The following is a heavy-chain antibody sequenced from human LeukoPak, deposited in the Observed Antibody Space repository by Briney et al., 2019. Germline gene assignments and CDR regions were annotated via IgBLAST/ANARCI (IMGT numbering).Heavy chain of an antibody. V-gene: IGHV1-46*01. CDR1: GYTFASYY. CDR2: INPSGGST. CDR3: ARARDGYNSYYYYMDV. D-gene: IGHD5-24*01. J-gene: IGHJ6*03. Sequence: ASVKVSCKASGYTFASYYMHWVRQAPGQGLEWMGIINPSGGSTSYAQKFQGRVTMTRDMSTSTVYMELSSLRSEDTAVYYCARARDGYNSYYYYMDVWGKGTTVTVSS.